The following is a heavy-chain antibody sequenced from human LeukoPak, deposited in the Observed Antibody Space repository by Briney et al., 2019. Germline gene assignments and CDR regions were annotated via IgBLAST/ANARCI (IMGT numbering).Heavy chain of an antibody. V-gene: IGHV4-39*07. D-gene: IGHD3-10*01. CDR3: ARVRGPLDY. CDR1: GGSISSSPYY. Sequence: SETLSLTCSVSGGSISSSPYYWGWIRQPPGKGLEWIGSIYYSGSTNYNPSLKSRVTISVDTSKNQFSLKLSSVTAADTAVYYCARVRGPLDYWGQGTLVTVSS. CDR2: IYYSGST. J-gene: IGHJ4*02.